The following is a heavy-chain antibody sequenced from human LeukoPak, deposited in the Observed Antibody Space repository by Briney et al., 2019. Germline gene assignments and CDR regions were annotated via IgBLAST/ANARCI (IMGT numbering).Heavy chain of an antibody. V-gene: IGHV1-2*06. J-gene: IGHJ4*02. CDR2: INPNSGGT. CDR3: AREHIAVAGLWGRDMYDY. D-gene: IGHD6-19*01. CDR1: GYTFTDYY. Sequence: ASVKVSCKASGYTFTDYYIHWVRQAPGQGLEWMGRINPNSGGTDFAQKFQGRVTMTRDTSISTAYMELSRLRSDDTAVYYCAREHIAVAGLWGRDMYDYWGQGTLVTVSS.